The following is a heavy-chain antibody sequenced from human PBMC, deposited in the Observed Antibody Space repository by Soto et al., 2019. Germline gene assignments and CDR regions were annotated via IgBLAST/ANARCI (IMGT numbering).Heavy chain of an antibody. CDR1: GASVSSGSHY. CDR2: IYYSGST. Sequence: PSETLSLTCSVSGASVSSGSHYWSWIRQSPGKGLEWIGFIYYSGSTNYNPSLKSRVTISVDTSKNQFSLKVSSVTAADTAVYFCARDPLGYSSSHFFDLWGQGTLVTVS. D-gene: IGHD6-6*01. J-gene: IGHJ4*02. V-gene: IGHV4-61*01. CDR3: ARDPLGYSSSHFFDL.